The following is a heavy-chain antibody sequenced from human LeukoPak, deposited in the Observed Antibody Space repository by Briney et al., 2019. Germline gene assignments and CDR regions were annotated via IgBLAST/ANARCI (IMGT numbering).Heavy chain of an antibody. D-gene: IGHD1-26*01. Sequence: ASVKVSFKASGYTFTIYYMHWVRQAPGQGLEWMGIINPSGGRTSYAQKFQGRVTMTRDMSTSTVYMELSSLRSEDTAVYYCASIVGATDDYDAFDIWGQGTMVTVSS. CDR2: INPSGGRT. CDR1: GYTFTIYY. J-gene: IGHJ3*02. CDR3: ASIVGATDDYDAFDI. V-gene: IGHV1-46*01.